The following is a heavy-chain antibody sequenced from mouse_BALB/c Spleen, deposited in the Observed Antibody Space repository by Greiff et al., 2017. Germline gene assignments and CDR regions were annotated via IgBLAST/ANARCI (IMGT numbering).Heavy chain of an antibody. J-gene: IGHJ1*01. V-gene: IGHV8-12*01. CDR1: GFSLSTSGMG. CDR3: ARDYGNYFDV. D-gene: IGHD2-1*01. Sequence: QVTLKVSGPGILQPSQTLSLTCSFSGFSLSTSGMGVSWIRQPSGKGLEWLAHIYWDDDKRYNPSLKSRLTISKDTSRNQVFLKITSVDTADTATYYCARDYGNYFDVWGAGTTVTVSS. CDR2: IYWDDDK.